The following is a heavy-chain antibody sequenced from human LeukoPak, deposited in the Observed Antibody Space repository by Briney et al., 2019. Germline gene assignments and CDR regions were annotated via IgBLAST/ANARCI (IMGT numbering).Heavy chain of an antibody. Sequence: PGGSLRLSCAASGFTFSSYWMSWVRQAPGKGLEWVANIKQDGSEKYYVDSVKGRFTISRDNAKNSLYLQMNSLRAEDTAVYYCARDSSAAVNLMDVWGKGTTVTVSS. CDR1: GFTFSSYW. V-gene: IGHV3-7*01. D-gene: IGHD6-13*01. CDR2: IKQDGSEK. CDR3: ARDSSAAVNLMDV. J-gene: IGHJ6*04.